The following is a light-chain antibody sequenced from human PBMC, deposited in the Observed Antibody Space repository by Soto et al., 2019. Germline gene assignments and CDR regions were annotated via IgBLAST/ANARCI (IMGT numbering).Light chain of an antibody. V-gene: IGKV1-8*01. CDR2: AAS. CDR3: QQYYTYPWT. J-gene: IGKJ1*01. CDR1: QDVISS. Sequence: AIRMTQSPSSLSASPGDKVTITCRASQDVISSLAWYQQKPGKAPKLLIFAASTLQSGVPSRFSGSGSETDFTFTISCLQSEDFATYYCQQYYTYPWTFGQGTKVEF.